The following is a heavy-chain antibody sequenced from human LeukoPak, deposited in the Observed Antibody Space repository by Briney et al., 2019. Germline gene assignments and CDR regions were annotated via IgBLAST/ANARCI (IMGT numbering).Heavy chain of an antibody. CDR2: ISSSGTYI. D-gene: IGHD3-22*01. CDR1: GFTFSSYS. J-gene: IGHJ4*02. CDR3: ARGHFDSSGSLDY. Sequence: GGSLRLSCAASGFTFSSYSMNWVRQAPGKGLEWVSYISSSGTYICYADSVKGRFTISRENAKNSLYLQMNGLRAEDTAVYTCARGHFDSSGSLDYWGQGTLVTVSS. V-gene: IGHV3-21*01.